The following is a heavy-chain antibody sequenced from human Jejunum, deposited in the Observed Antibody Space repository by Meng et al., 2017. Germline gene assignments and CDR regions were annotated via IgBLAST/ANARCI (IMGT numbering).Heavy chain of an antibody. CDR1: GFSFTARREG. Sequence: IRVEESCPTLVKPRQTLTLTCTFSGFSFTARREGVGWIRQPPGKALEWLALIYWNDDKRHSPSLQSRLTITKDTSKNQVILKMTDMDPLDTATYYCAHTDQRWDHGQYAYDKWGQGSLVTVSS. D-gene: IGHD4/OR15-4a*01. CDR2: IYWNDDK. CDR3: AHTDQRWDHGQYAYDK. J-gene: IGHJ4*02. V-gene: IGHV2-5*01.